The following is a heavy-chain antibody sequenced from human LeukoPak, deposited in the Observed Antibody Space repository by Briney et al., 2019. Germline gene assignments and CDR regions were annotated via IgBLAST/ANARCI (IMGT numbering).Heavy chain of an antibody. D-gene: IGHD6-19*01. V-gene: IGHV5-51*01. CDR1: GYSFTSYW. J-gene: IGHJ5*02. CDR3: ARKAAGTWGANWFDP. Sequence: GESLKISCKGSGYSFTSYWIGWVRQMPGKGLEWMGIIYPGDSDTRYSPSFQGQVTISADKSISTAYLQWSSLKASDTAMYYCARKAAGTWGANWFDPWGQGTLVTVSS. CDR2: IYPGDSDT.